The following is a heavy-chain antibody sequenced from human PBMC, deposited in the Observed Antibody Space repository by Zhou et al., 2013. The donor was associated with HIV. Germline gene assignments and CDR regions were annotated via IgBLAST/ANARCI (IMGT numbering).Heavy chain of an antibody. CDR2: INPNSGGT. D-gene: IGHD6-13*01. J-gene: IGHJ6*03. CDR3: ARDRQQLAYYYYYYMDV. V-gene: IGHV1-2*02. Sequence: QVQLVQSGAEVKKPGASVKVSCKASGYTFTGYYMHWVRQAPGQGLEWMGWINPNSGGTNYAQKFQGRVTMTRDTSISTAYMELSRLRSDDTAVYYCARDRQQLAYYYYYYMDVWGKGTTVTVSS. CDR1: GYTFTGYY.